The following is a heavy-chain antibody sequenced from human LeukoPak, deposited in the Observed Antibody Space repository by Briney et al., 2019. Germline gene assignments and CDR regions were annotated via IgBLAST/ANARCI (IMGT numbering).Heavy chain of an antibody. Sequence: GGSLRLSCVASGFTFSSFAMHRVRRTPGNGLEWVGFTPFDGGLQYYADSVMGRFIISRDNSENTLYLQMNGLTFEDTAVYYCAKDTTDVAAAGGGMDVWGQGTSVTVSS. J-gene: IGHJ6*02. V-gene: IGHV3-30-3*01. CDR1: GFTFSSFA. D-gene: IGHD6-13*01. CDR3: AKDTTDVAAAGGGMDV. CDR2: TPFDGGLQ.